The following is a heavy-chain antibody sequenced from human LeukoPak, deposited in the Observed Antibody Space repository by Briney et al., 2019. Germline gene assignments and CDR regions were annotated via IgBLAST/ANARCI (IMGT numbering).Heavy chain of an antibody. CDR2: IWYDGSNK. Sequence: GGSLRLSCAASGFTFSSYGMHWVRQAPGKGLEWVAVIWYDGSNKYYADSVKGRFTISRDNSKNTLYLQMNSLRAEDTAVYYCAKDSVALDAFDIWGQGTMVTVSS. CDR1: GFTFSSYG. D-gene: IGHD6-19*01. CDR3: AKDSVALDAFDI. J-gene: IGHJ3*02. V-gene: IGHV3-33*06.